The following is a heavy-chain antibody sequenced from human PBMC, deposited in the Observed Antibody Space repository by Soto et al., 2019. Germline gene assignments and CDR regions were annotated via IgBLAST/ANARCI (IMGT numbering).Heavy chain of an antibody. V-gene: IGHV3-9*01. J-gene: IGHJ6*03. CDR2: ISWNSDLM. CDR3: VKVMKPWDLYYMDV. D-gene: IGHD1-26*01. CDR1: EFTFEDFA. Sequence: GGSLRLSCAASEFTFEDFAMHWVRQSPGKGLEWVAGISWNSDLMKYADSLAGRFTISRDNAKSFLYLQMNNLRPEDTALYHCVKVMKPWDLYYMDVWGKGTPVTVSS.